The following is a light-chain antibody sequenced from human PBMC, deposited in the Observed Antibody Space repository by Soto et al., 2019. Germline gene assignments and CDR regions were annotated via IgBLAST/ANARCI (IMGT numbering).Light chain of an antibody. CDR2: DVN. Sequence: QSVLTQPASVSGSPGQSITISCIGTSSDVGAYKYVSWYQQHPGKAPKLIIYDVNNRPSGVSNRFSGSKSGNTASLTISGLQAEDEADYYCSSYTMSNSRVFGGGTQLTVL. V-gene: IGLV2-14*01. J-gene: IGLJ3*02. CDR3: SSYTMSNSRV. CDR1: SSDVGAYKY.